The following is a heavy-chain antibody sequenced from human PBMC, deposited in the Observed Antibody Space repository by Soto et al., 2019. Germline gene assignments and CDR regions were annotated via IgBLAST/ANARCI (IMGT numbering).Heavy chain of an antibody. CDR1: GYTFTSYT. J-gene: IGHJ5*02. D-gene: IGHD3-16*01. Sequence: ASVKVSCKASGYTFTSYTIHWVRQAPGQRPEWMGWINAYNGNTNYAQKLQGRVTMTTDTSTSTAYMELRSLRSDDTAVYYCARVRGTGLTWFDPWGQGTLVTVSS. CDR3: ARVRGTGLTWFDP. CDR2: INAYNGNT. V-gene: IGHV1-18*01.